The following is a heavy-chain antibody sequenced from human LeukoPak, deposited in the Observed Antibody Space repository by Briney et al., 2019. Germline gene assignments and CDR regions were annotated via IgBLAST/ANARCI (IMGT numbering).Heavy chain of an antibody. CDR1: GYTFTSYG. CDR2: ISAYNGNT. Sequence: ASVKVSCKASGYTFTSYGISWVRQAPGQGLEWMGWISAYNGNTNYAQKLQGRVTMTTDTSTSTAYMELRSLRSDDTAVYYCARDEWPYSSSSVVDYWGQGTLVTVSS. V-gene: IGHV1-18*01. CDR3: ARDEWPYSSSSVVDY. J-gene: IGHJ4*02. D-gene: IGHD6-6*01.